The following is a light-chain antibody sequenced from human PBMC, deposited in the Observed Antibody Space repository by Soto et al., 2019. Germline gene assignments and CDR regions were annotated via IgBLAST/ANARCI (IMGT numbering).Light chain of an antibody. CDR1: TRDIDDCNS. CDR2: DVN. CDR3: TSYTAKNTLV. V-gene: IGLV2-14*01. J-gene: IGLJ1*01. Sequence: SALTQPASVSGSPGQAITIACSGPTRDIDDCNSISWYRHHPGKAPRLIVYDVNKRPSGISPRFSGSKSGLTASLTISGLPGADEAYYFCTSYTAKNTLVFGTGTKVTVL.